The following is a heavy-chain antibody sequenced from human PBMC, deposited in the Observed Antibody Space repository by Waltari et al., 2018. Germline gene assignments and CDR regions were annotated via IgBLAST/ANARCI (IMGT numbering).Heavy chain of an antibody. V-gene: IGHV3-23*01. Sequence: EVQLLESAGGLVQPGGALRLSCAASGFSFMGYAMGWVRQAPGEGLEGVASISGSGATPFYADSVKGRFTIVRDNSKDTLYLQMNSLRVDDSAVYYCAKGSRGYTNYFFVYWGQGALVTVSS. D-gene: IGHD3-16*02. CDR3: AKGSRGYTNYFFVY. J-gene: IGHJ4*02. CDR1: GFSFMGYA. CDR2: ISGSGATP.